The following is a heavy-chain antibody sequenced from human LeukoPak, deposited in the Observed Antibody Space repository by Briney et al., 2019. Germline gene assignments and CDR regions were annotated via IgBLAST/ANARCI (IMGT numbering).Heavy chain of an antibody. Sequence: GGSLRLSCAASGFTFSAYSMNWVRQAPGKGLEWVSSITETSHVYYAESVKGRFTISRDNAKNLVFLQIKSLRAEDTAVYYCAKDLSHAPWSYFFDYWGQGTLVTVSS. D-gene: IGHD1-26*01. CDR3: AKDLSHAPWSYFFDY. J-gene: IGHJ4*02. CDR1: GFTFSAYS. V-gene: IGHV3-21*04. CDR2: ITETSHV.